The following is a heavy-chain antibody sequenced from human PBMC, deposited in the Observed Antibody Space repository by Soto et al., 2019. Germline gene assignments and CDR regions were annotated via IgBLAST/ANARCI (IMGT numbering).Heavy chain of an antibody. CDR2: IWDGGTNT. J-gene: IGHJ6*02. Sequence: PGGSLRLSCAASGFTFSSYGMHWVRQAPGKGLEWVAVIWDGGTNTYYADSVKGRFTISRDNSGNTLFLEMYSLRAEDTAVYYCARYIPGVRYYGMDVWGQGTTVTVSS. V-gene: IGHV3-33*01. CDR3: ARYIPGVRYYGMDV. CDR1: GFTFSSYG. D-gene: IGHD2-2*01.